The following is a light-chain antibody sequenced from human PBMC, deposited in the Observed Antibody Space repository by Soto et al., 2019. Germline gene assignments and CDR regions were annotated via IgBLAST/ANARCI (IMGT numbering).Light chain of an antibody. V-gene: IGLV1-40*01. CDR3: QSYDSSLSGFVV. CDR2: GNS. Sequence: QSVLTQPPSVSGAPGQRVTISCTGSSSNIGAGYAVYWYQQLPGTAPKLLIYGNSNRPSGVPDRFSGSKSGTSGSLAITGVQAEDEADYYCQSYDSSLSGFVVFGGGTKLTVL. CDR1: SSNIGAGYA. J-gene: IGLJ2*01.